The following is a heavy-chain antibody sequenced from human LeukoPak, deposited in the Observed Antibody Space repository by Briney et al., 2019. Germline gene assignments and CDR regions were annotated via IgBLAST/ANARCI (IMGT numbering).Heavy chain of an antibody. CDR2: ISGSGVST. CDR1: GFTFRTSG. Sequence: GGSLRLSCAASGFTFRTSGMSWVRQAPGKGLEWVSAISGSGVSTYYADSVKGRFTISRDNSKNTLYLQMNSLRAEDTAVYYCAELGITMIGGVWGKGTTVTISS. J-gene: IGHJ6*04. CDR3: AELGITMIGGV. D-gene: IGHD3-10*02. V-gene: IGHV3-23*01.